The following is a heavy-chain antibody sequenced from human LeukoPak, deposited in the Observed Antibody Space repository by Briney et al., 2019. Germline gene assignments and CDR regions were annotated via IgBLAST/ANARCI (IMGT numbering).Heavy chain of an antibody. V-gene: IGHV7-4-1*02. CDR2: INTNTGNP. CDR1: GYTLTNYG. J-gene: IGHJ4*02. D-gene: IGHD4-11*01. Sequence: ASVKVSCKASGYTLTNYGMNWVRQAPGQGLEWMGWINTNTGNPTYAQGFTGRFVFSLDTSVSTAYLQISNLKPEDTAVYYCARLFDYSDYPYFDYWGQGTLVTVSS. CDR3: ARLFDYSDYPYFDY.